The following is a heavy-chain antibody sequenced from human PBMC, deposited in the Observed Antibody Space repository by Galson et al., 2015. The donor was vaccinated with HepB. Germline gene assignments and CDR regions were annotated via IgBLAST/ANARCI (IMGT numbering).Heavy chain of an antibody. V-gene: IGHV3-15*07. CDR2: IKSKTDGGTT. CDR3: TTSAEYCGGDCYYGY. D-gene: IGHD2-21*02. J-gene: IGHJ4*02. CDR1: GFTFSNAW. Sequence: SLRLSCAASGFTFSNAWMNWVRQAPGKGLEWVGRIKSKTDGGTTDYAAPVKGRFTISRDDSKNTLYLQMNSLKTEDTAVYYCTTSAEYCGGDCYYGYWGQGTLVTVSS.